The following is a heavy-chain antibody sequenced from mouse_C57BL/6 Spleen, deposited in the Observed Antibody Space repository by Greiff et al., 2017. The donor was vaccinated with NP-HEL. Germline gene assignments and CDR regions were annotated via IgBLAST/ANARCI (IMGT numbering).Heavy chain of an antibody. V-gene: IGHV1-69*01. D-gene: IGHD1-1*01. CDR2: IDPSDSYT. Sequence: VQLQQPGAELVMPGASVKLSCKASGYTFTSYWMHWVKQRPGQGLEWIGEIDPSDSYTNSNHKFKGTSTLTVDKSSSTAYMQLSSLTSEDSAVYYCARDGGYYGGSWFAYWGQGTLVTVSA. J-gene: IGHJ3*01. CDR1: GYTFTSYW. CDR3: ARDGGYYGGSWFAY.